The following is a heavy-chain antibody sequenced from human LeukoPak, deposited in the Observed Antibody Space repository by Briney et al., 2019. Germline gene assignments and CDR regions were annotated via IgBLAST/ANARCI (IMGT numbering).Heavy chain of an antibody. Sequence: GGSLRLSCAASGFTFSSYGMHWVRQAPGKGLEWVAVISYDGSNKYYADSVKGRFTISRDNSKNTLYLQMNSLRAEDTAVYYCAREGIAVAGTGDYWGQGTLVTVSS. CDR1: GFTFSSYG. D-gene: IGHD6-19*01. CDR3: AREGIAVAGTGDY. V-gene: IGHV3-30*03. CDR2: ISYDGSNK. J-gene: IGHJ4*02.